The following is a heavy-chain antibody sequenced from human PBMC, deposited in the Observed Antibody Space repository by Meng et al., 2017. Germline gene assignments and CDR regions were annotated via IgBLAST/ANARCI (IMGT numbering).Heavy chain of an antibody. J-gene: IGHJ4*02. CDR1: GFSFSTYA. Sequence: GGSLRLSCAVSGFSFSTYAMSWVRQAPGKGLEWVSGINWNGGSTGYADSVKGRFTISRDNAKNSLYLQMNSLRAEDTALYYCARVPYYYDSSGYYSDYWGQGTLVTVSS. CDR2: INWNGGST. CDR3: ARVPYYYDSSGYYSDY. D-gene: IGHD3-22*01. V-gene: IGHV3-20*04.